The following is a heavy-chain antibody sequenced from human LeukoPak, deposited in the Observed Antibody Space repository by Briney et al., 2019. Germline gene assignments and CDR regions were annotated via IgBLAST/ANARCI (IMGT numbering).Heavy chain of an antibody. CDR3: ASLYGMDV. J-gene: IGHJ6*02. CDR1: GFTVSSNY. CDR2: IKQDGSEK. Sequence: GSLRLSCAASGFTVSSNYMSWVRQAPGKGLEWVANIKQDGSEKYYVDSVKGRSTISRDNAKNSLYLQMNSLRAEDTAVYYCASLYGMDVWGQGTTVTVSS. V-gene: IGHV3-7*01.